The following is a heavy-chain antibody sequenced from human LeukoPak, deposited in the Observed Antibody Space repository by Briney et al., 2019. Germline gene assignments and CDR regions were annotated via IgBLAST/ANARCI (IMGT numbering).Heavy chain of an antibody. CDR1: GYTFTGYY. J-gene: IGHJ6*03. CDR2: INPNSGGT. Sequence: GASVKVSCKASGYTFTGYYMHWVRQAPGQGLEWMGWINPNSGGTNYAQKFQGRVTMTRDTSISTAYMELSRLRSDDTAVYYCARGYYDYVWGSYRYYYYYMDVWGKGTTVTISS. CDR3: ARGYYDYVWGSYRYYYYYMDV. D-gene: IGHD3-16*02. V-gene: IGHV1-2*02.